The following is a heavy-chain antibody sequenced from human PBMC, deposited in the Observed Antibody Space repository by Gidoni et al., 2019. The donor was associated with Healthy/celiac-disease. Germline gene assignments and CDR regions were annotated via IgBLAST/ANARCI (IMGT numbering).Heavy chain of an antibody. Sequence: EVQLVASGGGLVKPGGSLRLSCAASGFTFSSSSMHWVRQAPGKGLEWVSSISSSSSYIYYADSVKGRFTISRDNAKNSLYLQMNSLRAEDTAVYYCARDITYYYDSSGYYLDAFDIWGQGTMVTVSS. D-gene: IGHD3-22*01. CDR3: ARDITYYYDSSGYYLDAFDI. CDR2: ISSSSSYI. CDR1: GFTFSSSS. V-gene: IGHV3-21*01. J-gene: IGHJ3*02.